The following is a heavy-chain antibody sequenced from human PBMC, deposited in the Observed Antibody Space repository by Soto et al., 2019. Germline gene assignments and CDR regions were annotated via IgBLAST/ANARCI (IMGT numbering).Heavy chain of an antibody. Sequence: GGSLRLSCAASGFTFGSYAMSWVRQAPGRGLEWVSAISGSGGSTYYADSVKGRFTISRDNSKNTLYLQMNSLGAEDTAVYYCAKARGSSTPAPGSYWGQGSLVTVSS. J-gene: IGHJ4*02. CDR3: AKARGSSTPAPGSY. D-gene: IGHD3-16*01. CDR1: GFTFGSYA. V-gene: IGHV3-23*01. CDR2: ISGSGGST.